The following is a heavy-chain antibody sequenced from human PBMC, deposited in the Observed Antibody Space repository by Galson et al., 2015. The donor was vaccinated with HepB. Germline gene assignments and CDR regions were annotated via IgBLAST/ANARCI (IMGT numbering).Heavy chain of an antibody. CDR3: VGDSGQYLFDY. J-gene: IGHJ4*02. CDR2: ISSSGSTI. D-gene: IGHD2/OR15-2a*01. CDR1: EFVFSTYN. Sequence: SLRLSCAASEFVFSTYNMNWVRQAPGKGLEWVSYISSSGSTIYYADSVKGRFSISRDNAKRSLYLQMKSLRAEDTAVYYCVGDSGQYLFDYWGQGTLVTVSS. V-gene: IGHV3-48*01.